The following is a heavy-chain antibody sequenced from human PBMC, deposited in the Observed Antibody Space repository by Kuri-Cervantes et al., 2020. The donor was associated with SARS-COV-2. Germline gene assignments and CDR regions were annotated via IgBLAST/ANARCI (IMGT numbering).Heavy chain of an antibody. Sequence: SVKVSCKASGGTFTTYSITWVRQAPGQGLEWMGRIIPIFNVANYPEKFQGRVTITADESTSTAYIELSSLRSEDTAVYYCARGRGYYGFPMDVWGQGTTVTVSS. CDR3: ARGRGYYGFPMDV. J-gene: IGHJ6*02. CDR1: GGTFTTYS. D-gene: IGHD3-10*01. CDR2: IIPIFNVA. V-gene: IGHV1-69*02.